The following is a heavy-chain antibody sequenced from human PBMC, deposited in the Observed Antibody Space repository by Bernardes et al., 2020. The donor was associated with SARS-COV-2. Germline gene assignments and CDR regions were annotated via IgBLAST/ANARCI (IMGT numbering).Heavy chain of an antibody. CDR2: IKSKDRGGTT. CDR1: GYTFGDHA. Sequence: GGSLRLSCTASGYTFGDHALSWVRQGPGGGLEWLGFIKSKDRGGTTQYAASVKDRFTISRDDSKSTAYLQMNNLKIADTGLYFCVREEGGSYWGQGTRVTVSS. J-gene: IGHJ1*01. V-gene: IGHV3-49*04. D-gene: IGHD3-10*01. CDR3: VREEGGSY.